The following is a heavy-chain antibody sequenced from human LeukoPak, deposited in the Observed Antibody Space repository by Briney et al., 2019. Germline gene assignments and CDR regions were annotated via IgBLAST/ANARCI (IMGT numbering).Heavy chain of an antibody. CDR3: ARDSKNTMTASGY. D-gene: IGHD3-3*01. CDR2: IYYSGST. CDR1: GGSISSSSYY. V-gene: IGHV4-39*07. J-gene: IGHJ4*02. Sequence: SETLSLTCTVSGGSISSSSYYWGWIRQPPGKGLEWIGSIYYSGSTYYNPSLKSRVTISVDRSKNQFSLKLSSVTAADTAVYYCARDSKNTMTASGYWGQGTLVIVSS.